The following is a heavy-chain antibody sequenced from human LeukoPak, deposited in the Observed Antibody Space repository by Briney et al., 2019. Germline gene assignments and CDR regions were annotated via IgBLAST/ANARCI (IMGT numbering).Heavy chain of an antibody. CDR1: GFTVSSNY. J-gene: IGHJ6*03. CDR3: AREDGQLGGDYDYYMDV. Sequence: VGSLRLSCAASGFTVSSNYMSWVRQAPGKGLEWVSVIYSGGSTYYADSVKGRFTISRDNSKNTLYLQMNSLRAEDTAVYYCAREDGQLGGDYDYYMDVWGKGTTVTVSS. V-gene: IGHV3-53*01. CDR2: IYSGGST. D-gene: IGHD3-3*01.